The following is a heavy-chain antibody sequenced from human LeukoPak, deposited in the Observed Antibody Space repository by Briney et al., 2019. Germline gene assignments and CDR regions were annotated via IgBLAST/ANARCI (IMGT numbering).Heavy chain of an antibody. V-gene: IGHV3-30*02. Sequence: PGGSLRLSCAASGFTFSSYWMHWVRQAPGKGLEWVAFIRYDGSNKYYADSVKGRFTISRDNSKNTLYLQMNSLRAEDTAVYYCAKDFASGIDYWGQGTLVTVSS. CDR2: IRYDGSNK. J-gene: IGHJ4*02. CDR3: AKDFASGIDY. CDR1: GFTFSSYW.